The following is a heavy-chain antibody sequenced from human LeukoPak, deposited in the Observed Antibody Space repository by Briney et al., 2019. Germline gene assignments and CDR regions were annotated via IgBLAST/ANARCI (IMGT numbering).Heavy chain of an antibody. D-gene: IGHD4-23*01. CDR2: IIPIFGTA. V-gene: IGHV1-69*13. CDR3: ARVFSETSYGGDYFDY. J-gene: IGHJ4*02. CDR1: GGTFSSYA. Sequence: SVKVSCKASGGTFSSYAISWVRQAPGQGLEWMGGIIPIFGTANYAQKFQGRVTITADESTSTAYMELSSLRSEDAAVYYCARVFSETSYGGDYFDYWGQGTLVTVSS.